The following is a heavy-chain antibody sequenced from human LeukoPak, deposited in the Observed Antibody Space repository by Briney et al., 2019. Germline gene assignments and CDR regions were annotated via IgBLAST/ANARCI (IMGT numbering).Heavy chain of an antibody. CDR2: VNTGNGDT. Sequence: ASVKVSCKASGYTFITYAMHWVRQAPGQRLEWMGWVNTGNGDTRYSQKFQDRITLTRDTSASTAYMELASLRSEDTAVYYCARGTGEFRIFDSGGQEPLVPVPS. V-gene: IGHV1-3*04. J-gene: IGHJ4*02. CDR1: GYTFITYA. D-gene: IGHD3-16*01. CDR3: ARGTGEFRIFDS.